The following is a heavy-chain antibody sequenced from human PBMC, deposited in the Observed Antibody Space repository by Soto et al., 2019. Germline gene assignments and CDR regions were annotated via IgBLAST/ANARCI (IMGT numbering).Heavy chain of an antibody. V-gene: IGHV1-58*01. CDR3: AADIAVAGTYGY. J-gene: IGHJ4*02. CDR2: IVVGSGST. D-gene: IGHD6-19*01. CDR1: GFTFTSSA. Sequence: GASVKVSCKASGFTFTSSAVQWVRQARGQRLEWIGWIVVGSGSTNYAQKFQERVTITRDMSTSTAYMELSSLRSEDTAVYYCAADIAVAGTYGYWGQGTLVTVSS.